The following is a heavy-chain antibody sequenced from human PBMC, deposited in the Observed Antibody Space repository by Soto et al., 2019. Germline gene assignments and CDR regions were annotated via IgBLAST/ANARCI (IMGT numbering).Heavy chain of an antibody. Sequence: PSETLSHTCAVSGGSLSSGGYSGSWIRQPQGKVLEWVGYIYHSGSTYYNPSLKSRVTISVDRSKNQFSLKLSSVTAADTAVYYCATWWIYSDRGGSRSFDYWGQGTLVTGSS. CDR3: ATWWIYSDRGGSRSFDY. V-gene: IGHV4-30-2*01. CDR1: GGSLSSGGYS. CDR2: IYHSGST. J-gene: IGHJ4*02. D-gene: IGHD3-22*01.